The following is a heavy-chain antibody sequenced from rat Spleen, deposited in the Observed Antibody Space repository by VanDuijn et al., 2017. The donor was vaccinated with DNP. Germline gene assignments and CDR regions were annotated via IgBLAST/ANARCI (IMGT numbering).Heavy chain of an antibody. V-gene: IGHV5-31*01. Sequence: EVQLVESGGDLVQPGRSLKLSCVASGFTFNNYWMAWIRQVPGRGLEWIASITNSGGTTYYPDSVKGRFTISRDNAKNTLYLQMDSLRSEDSATFYCITHNNYDCWGQGVMVTVSS. CDR1: GFTFNNYW. CDR3: ITHNNYDC. D-gene: IGHD1-10*01. J-gene: IGHJ2*01. CDR2: ITNSGGTT.